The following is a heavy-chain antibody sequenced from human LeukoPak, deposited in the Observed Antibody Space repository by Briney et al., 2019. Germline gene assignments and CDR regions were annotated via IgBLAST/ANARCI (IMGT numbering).Heavy chain of an antibody. CDR2: ISYDGSNK. CDR1: GFTFSSYG. J-gene: IGHJ4*02. D-gene: IGHD6-13*01. V-gene: IGHV3-30*03. Sequence: GRSLRLSCAASGFTFSSYGMHWVRQAPGKGLEWVAVISYDGSNKYYADSVKGRFTISRDNSKNTLYLQMNSLRAEDSAVYYCAIFSAAGNWGQGTLVTVSS. CDR3: AIFSAAGN.